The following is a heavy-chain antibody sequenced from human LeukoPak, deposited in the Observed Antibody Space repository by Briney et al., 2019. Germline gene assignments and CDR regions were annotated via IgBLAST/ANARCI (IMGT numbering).Heavy chain of an antibody. CDR3: ARDARLHYYFDY. Sequence: SETLSLTCTVSGGSISSNYWSWVRQPAGRGLEWIGRFYISGSTKYNPSHKSRVTMLIDTSKNQFSLKLTSVTAADTAVYYCARDARLHYYFDYWGQGTLVTVSS. V-gene: IGHV4-4*07. J-gene: IGHJ4*02. CDR1: GGSISSNY. CDR2: FYISGST. D-gene: IGHD4-11*01.